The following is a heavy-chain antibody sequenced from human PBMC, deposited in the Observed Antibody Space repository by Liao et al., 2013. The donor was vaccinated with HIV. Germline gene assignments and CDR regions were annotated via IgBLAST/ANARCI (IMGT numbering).Heavy chain of an antibody. D-gene: IGHD2-15*01. CDR1: GGSISSFS. Sequence: QVQLHESGPGIVKPSATLSLTCSVSGGSISSFSWSWIRQSAGRGLEWIGRVSSTGNTQYNPSLKSRVTMSVDTARNQFSLILSSLTATDTAVYYCVRGGFVGFFKDDPFDIWGQGTMVTVS. J-gene: IGHJ3*02. V-gene: IGHV4-4*07. CDR2: VSSTGNT. CDR3: VRGGFVGFFKDDPFDI.